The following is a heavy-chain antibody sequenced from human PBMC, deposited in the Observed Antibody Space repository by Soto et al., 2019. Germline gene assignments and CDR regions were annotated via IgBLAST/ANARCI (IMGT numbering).Heavy chain of an antibody. CDR2: INAGNGNT. J-gene: IGHJ5*02. V-gene: IGHV1-3*01. CDR3: ARSHSRYGNWFDP. D-gene: IGHD3-9*01. CDR1: GYTFTSYA. Sequence: GASVKVSCKASGYTFTSYAMHWVRQAPGQRLEWMGWINAGNGNTKYSQKFQGRVTITRDTSASTAYMELSSLRSEDTAVYYCARSHSRYGNWFDPWGQGTLVTVSS.